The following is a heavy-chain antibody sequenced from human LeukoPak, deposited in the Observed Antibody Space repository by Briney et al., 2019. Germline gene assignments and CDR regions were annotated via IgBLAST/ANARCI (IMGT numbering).Heavy chain of an antibody. CDR2: IIPIFGTA. CDR1: GGTFSSYA. D-gene: IGHD6-13*01. CDR3: ASKSTGYSSSWRLDGFDY. J-gene: IGHJ4*02. Sequence: SVKVSCKASGGTFSSYAISWVRQAPGQGLEWMGGIIPIFGTANYAQKFQGRVTITTDESTSTAYMELSSLRSEDTAVYYCASKSTGYSSSWRLDGFDYWGQRTLVTVSS. V-gene: IGHV1-69*05.